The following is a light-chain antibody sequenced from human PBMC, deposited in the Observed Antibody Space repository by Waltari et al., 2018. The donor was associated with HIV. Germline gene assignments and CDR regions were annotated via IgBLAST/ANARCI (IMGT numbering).Light chain of an antibody. CDR1: NLGERF. J-gene: IGLJ1*01. V-gene: IGLV3-1*01. Sequence: SYDLTQTPSVVVSPGQTASITCSGGNLGERFVSCYQHKPGQYPLLVFYQDNRRPSGVPVRFPGSKSTDAAALLISGTQPVDEADYYCQAWEIGDGVFETGTKLTVL. CDR2: QDN. CDR3: QAWEIGDGV.